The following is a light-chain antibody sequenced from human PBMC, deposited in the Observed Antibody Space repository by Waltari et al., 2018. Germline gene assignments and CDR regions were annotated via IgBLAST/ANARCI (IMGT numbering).Light chain of an antibody. CDR1: SSAVGGYNY. V-gene: IGLV2-14*03. Sequence: QSALTQPASVSGSPGQSITISCPGTSSAVGGYNYVPWYQQHPGKAPKLLIYDVSNRPSGVPSRFSGSKSGNTASLTISGLQAADEAHYYCNSYASNSNGLFGGGTKLTIL. CDR2: DVS. CDR3: NSYASNSNGL. J-gene: IGLJ2*01.